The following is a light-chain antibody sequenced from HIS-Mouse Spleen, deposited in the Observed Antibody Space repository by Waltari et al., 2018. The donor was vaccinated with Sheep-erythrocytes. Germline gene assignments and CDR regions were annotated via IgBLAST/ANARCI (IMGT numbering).Light chain of an antibody. J-gene: IGLJ3*02. Sequence: ASGSPGQSVTISCTGPSSDVGGYNYVSWYQQHPGKAPKRLIYEVSKRPSGFPDRFSGSKSGNTASLTVSGLQAEDEADYYCSSYAGSNNWVFGGGTKLTVL. CDR2: EVS. V-gene: IGLV2-8*01. CDR1: SSDVGGYNY. CDR3: SSYAGSNNWV.